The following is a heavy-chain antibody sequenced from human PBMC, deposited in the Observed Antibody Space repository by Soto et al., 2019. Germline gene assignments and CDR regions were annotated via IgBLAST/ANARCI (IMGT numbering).Heavy chain of an antibody. Sequence: PVGSLRLSCAASGFTFSSYGMHWVRQAPGKGLEWVAVIWYGGSNKYYADSVKGRFTISRDNSKNTLYLQMNSLRAEDTAVYYCARDSSDDSSGPFDYWGQGTLVTVSS. CDR2: IWYGGSNK. D-gene: IGHD6-19*01. V-gene: IGHV3-33*01. J-gene: IGHJ4*02. CDR3: ARDSSDDSSGPFDY. CDR1: GFTFSSYG.